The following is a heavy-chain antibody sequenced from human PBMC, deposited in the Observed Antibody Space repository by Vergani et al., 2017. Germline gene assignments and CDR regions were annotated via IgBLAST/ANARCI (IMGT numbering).Heavy chain of an antibody. V-gene: IGHV3-30-3*01. CDR1: GFTFSSYA. D-gene: IGHD1-14*01. Sequence: VQLLESGGGLKQPGGSLRLSCAASGFTFSSYAMHWVRQAPGKGLEWVAVISYDGSNKYYADSVKGRFTISRDNSKNTLYLQMNSLRAEDTAVYYCARDGPRTTPYYYYYMDVWGKGTTVTVSS. CDR2: ISYDGSNK. CDR3: ARDGPRTTPYYYYYMDV. J-gene: IGHJ6*03.